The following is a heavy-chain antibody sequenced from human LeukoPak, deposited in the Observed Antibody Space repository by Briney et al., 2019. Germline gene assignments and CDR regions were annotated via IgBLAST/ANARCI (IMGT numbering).Heavy chain of an antibody. V-gene: IGHV3-48*04. CDR3: ARVLRYCSGGNCYSGGLGYMDV. CDR2: ISSSGSTK. D-gene: IGHD2-15*01. Sequence: GGSLRLSCAASGFTFSSYGMSWVRQAPGKGLEWVSYISSSGSTKYYADSVKGRFTISRDNAKNSLFLQMNSLRAEDTAVYYCARVLRYCSGGNCYSGGLGYMDVWGKGTTVTISS. CDR1: GFTFSSYG. J-gene: IGHJ6*03.